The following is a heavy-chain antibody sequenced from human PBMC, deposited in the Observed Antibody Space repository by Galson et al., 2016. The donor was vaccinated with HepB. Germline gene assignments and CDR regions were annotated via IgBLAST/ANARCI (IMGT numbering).Heavy chain of an antibody. J-gene: IGHJ5*02. Sequence: SLRLSCAVSGFTFNTYYMSWVRQAPGRGLEWVAYISNSGVNTHYAGSVNGRFTISRDNAKNSLFLQMNSLRAEDTAVYYCARDRTARAALDLWGQGTLVTVSS. CDR3: ARDRTARAALDL. CDR1: GFTFNTYY. CDR2: ISNSGVNT. V-gene: IGHV3-11*06. D-gene: IGHD6-13*01.